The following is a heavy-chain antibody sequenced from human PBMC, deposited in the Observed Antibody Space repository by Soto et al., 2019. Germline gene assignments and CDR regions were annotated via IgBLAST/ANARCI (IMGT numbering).Heavy chain of an antibody. CDR1: GGTFSSYA. D-gene: IGHD3-22*01. V-gene: IGHV1-69*13. Sequence: SVKVSCKASGGTFSSYAISWVRQAPGQGLEWMGGINPIFGTANYAQKFQGRVTITADESTSTAYMELSSLRSEDTAVYYCARADSDSSGYYYYYYGMDVWAQGTTVTVSS. CDR2: INPIFGTA. J-gene: IGHJ6*02. CDR3: ARADSDSSGYYYYYYGMDV.